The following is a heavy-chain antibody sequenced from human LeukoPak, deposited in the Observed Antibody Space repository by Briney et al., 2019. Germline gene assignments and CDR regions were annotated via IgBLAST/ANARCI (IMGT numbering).Heavy chain of an antibody. CDR3: ARGLAAAGPFDY. D-gene: IGHD6-13*01. V-gene: IGHV4-39*07. Sequence: SETLSLTCTVSGGSISSSSYYWGWIRQPPGKGLEWIGSIYYSGSTYYNPSLKSQVTISVDTSKNQFSLKLSSVTAADTAVYYCARGLAAAGPFDYWGPGTLVTVSS. CDR1: GGSISSSSYY. J-gene: IGHJ4*02. CDR2: IYYSGST.